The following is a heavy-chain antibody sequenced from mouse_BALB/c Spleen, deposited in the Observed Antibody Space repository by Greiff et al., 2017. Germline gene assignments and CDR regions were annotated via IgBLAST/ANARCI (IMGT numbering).Heavy chain of an antibody. D-gene: IGHD1-1*01. CDR1: GYTFTSSV. V-gene: IGHV1-14*01. CDR2: INPYNDGT. Sequence: LVESGPELVKPGASVKMSCKASGYTFTSSVMHWVKQKPGQGLEWIGYINPYNDGTKYNEKFKGKATLTSDTSSSTADMELSSLTSEDSAVYYCARGGDFYYGSSGFAYWGQGTLVTVSA. J-gene: IGHJ3*01. CDR3: ARGGDFYYGSSGFAY.